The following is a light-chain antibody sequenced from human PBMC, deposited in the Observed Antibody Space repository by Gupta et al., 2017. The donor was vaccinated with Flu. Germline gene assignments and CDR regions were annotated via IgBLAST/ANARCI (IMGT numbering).Light chain of an antibody. J-gene: IGKJ2*01. CDR3: QQYSSSPYT. CDR2: SAS. Sequence: CGTLSCRASQSVSSSYLAWYQQKPGQAPRLLIYSASSRATGIPDRFSGSGSGTDFTLNISKLEPEDFAVYYCQQYSSSPYTFGQGTKLEIK. V-gene: IGKV3-20*01. CDR1: QSVSSSY.